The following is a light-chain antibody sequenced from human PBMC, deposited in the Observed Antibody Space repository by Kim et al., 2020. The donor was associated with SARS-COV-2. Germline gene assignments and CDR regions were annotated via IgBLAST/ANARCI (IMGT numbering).Light chain of an antibody. CDR3: QQVNSFPLT. CDR1: QVISND. CDR2: AAS. V-gene: IGKV1-9*01. J-gene: IGKJ4*01. Sequence: DIQLTQSPSFLSASVGDRVTITCRASQVISNDLAWYQQKPGKGPQVLIYAASTLQRGVPSRFSGSGSGTDFTLTISSLQPEDFATYFCQQVNSFPLTFGGGTKVEI.